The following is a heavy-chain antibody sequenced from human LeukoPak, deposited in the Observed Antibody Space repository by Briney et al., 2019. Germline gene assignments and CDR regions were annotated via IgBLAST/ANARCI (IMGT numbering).Heavy chain of an antibody. J-gene: IGHJ4*02. CDR1: GFTFSSYS. CDR3: ARKIWFGELYDY. D-gene: IGHD3-10*01. V-gene: IGHV3-7*03. Sequence: GGSLRLSCAASGFTFSSYSMNWVRQAPGKGLEWVANIKQDGSEKYYVDSVKGRFTISRDNPKNSLYLQMNSLRAEDTAVYYCARKIWFGELYDYWGQGTLVTVSS. CDR2: IKQDGSEK.